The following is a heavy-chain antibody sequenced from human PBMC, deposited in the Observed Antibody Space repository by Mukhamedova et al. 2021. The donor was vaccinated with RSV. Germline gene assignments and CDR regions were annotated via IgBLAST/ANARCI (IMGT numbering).Heavy chain of an antibody. CDR3: ARASLREAGADWYFDL. J-gene: IGHJ2*01. D-gene: IGHD6-19*01. Sequence: EWIGRIYPSGNTNYNPSLRSRVTMSADTSKNQFSLKLNSVTAADAAGDYCARASLREAGADWYFDLWGRGALVTVSS. V-gene: IGHV4-4*07. CDR2: IYPSGNT.